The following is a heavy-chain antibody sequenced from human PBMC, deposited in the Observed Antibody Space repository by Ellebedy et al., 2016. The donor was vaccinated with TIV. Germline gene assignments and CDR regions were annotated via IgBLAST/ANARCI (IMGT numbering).Heavy chain of an antibody. V-gene: IGHV3-48*02. CDR3: ARGHDDDSTGYIYGMAV. J-gene: IGHJ6*02. Sequence: GGSLRLSXAASGFAMSAYTMNWVRQAPGKGLEWLAFISSSGSPTYYADSVLGRSTISRDNAKGSLYLQLNSVRDDDTAVYFCARGHDDDSTGYIYGMAVWGQGTAVTVSS. CDR2: ISSSGSPT. CDR1: GFAMSAYT. D-gene: IGHD3-22*01.